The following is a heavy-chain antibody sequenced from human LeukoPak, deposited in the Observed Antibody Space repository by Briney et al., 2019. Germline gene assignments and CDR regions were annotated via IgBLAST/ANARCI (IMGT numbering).Heavy chain of an antibody. CDR1: GLTFSSYA. CDR3: AKDLSEWELXYYFXY. CDR2: ISGSGGNT. J-gene: IGHJ4*01. Sequence: GGSLRLSCAASGLTFSSYAMNWVRQAPGKGLEWVSAISGSGGNTYYADSVKGRFTISRDNSKNTLYLQMNSLRAEDTAVYYCAKDLSEWELXYYFXYXXXGTLVTVXX. V-gene: IGHV3-23*01. D-gene: IGHD1-26*01.